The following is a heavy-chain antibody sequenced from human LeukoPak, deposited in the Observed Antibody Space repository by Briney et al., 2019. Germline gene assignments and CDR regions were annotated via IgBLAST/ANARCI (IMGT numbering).Heavy chain of an antibody. CDR3: ARIPAPALPWDSDSWGQGTLVAVSSDV. J-gene: IGHJ6*02. Sequence: GGSLRLACAASGFTVSSTYMNWVRQAPGKGLEWVSIIYAGLSTYYADFVKGRFTISRDDSKNTLFLQMNSLTVEDTAVYYCARIPAPALPWDSDSWGQGTLVAVSSDVWGQGTTVTVSS. CDR2: IYAGLST. D-gene: IGHD3-10*01. V-gene: IGHV3-66*01. CDR1: GFTVSSTY.